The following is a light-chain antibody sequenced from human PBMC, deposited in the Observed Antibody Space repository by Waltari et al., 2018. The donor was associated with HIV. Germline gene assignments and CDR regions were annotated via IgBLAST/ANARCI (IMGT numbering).Light chain of an antibody. CDR2: DAS. Sequence: IVLTQSPGTLSLSPGERATLSCRASQSVSSSYLAWYQQKPGQTPRLLIYDASNRATGIPDRFSGSWSGTDFTLTISRLEPEDFAVYSCQQYGSSPYTFGQGTKLEIK. CDR1: QSVSSSY. V-gene: IGKV3-20*01. J-gene: IGKJ2*01. CDR3: QQYGSSPYT.